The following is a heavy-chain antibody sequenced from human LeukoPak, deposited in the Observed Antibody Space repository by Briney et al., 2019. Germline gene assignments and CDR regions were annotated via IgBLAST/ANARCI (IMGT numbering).Heavy chain of an antibody. V-gene: IGHV4-39*01. J-gene: IGHJ4*02. CDR2: TDYSGRA. Sequence: ETLSLTCTVSGASIRSPSDYWGGIRQPPGKRLEWIGATDYSGRAYYNPSLVSRFTISVDTSKHQFSLKLNSVTATDTAIYYCVRHRQHCDGGSCFPPDSWGQGTLVSVSS. CDR1: GASIRSPSDY. D-gene: IGHD2-15*01. CDR3: VRHRQHCDGGSCFPPDS.